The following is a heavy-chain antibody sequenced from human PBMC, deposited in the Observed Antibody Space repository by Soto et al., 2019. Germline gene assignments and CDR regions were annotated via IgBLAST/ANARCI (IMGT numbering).Heavy chain of an antibody. CDR1: GYTFTSYA. CDR2: INAGNGNT. CDR3: ARTDTLLATQNYYYYGMDV. Sequence: VKVSCKASGYTFTSYAMHWVRQAPGQRLEWMGWINAGNGNTKYSQKFQGRVTITRDTSASTAYMELSSLRSEDTAVYYCARTDTLLATQNYYYYGMDVWGQGTTVTVSS. V-gene: IGHV1-3*01. D-gene: IGHD5-12*01. J-gene: IGHJ6*02.